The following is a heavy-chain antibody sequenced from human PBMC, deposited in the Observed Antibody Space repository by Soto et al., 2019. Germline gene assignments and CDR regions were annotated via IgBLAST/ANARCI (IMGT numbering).Heavy chain of an antibody. V-gene: IGHV3-23*01. CDR2: ISGSGGST. Sequence: GGSLRLSCAASGFTFSSYAMSWVRQAPGKGLEWVSAISGSGGSTYYADSVKGRFTISRDNSKNTLYLQMNSLRAEDTAVYYCAKVYITMIVGPSAFDIWGQGTMVTVSS. CDR1: GFTFSSYA. D-gene: IGHD3-22*01. J-gene: IGHJ3*02. CDR3: AKVYITMIVGPSAFDI.